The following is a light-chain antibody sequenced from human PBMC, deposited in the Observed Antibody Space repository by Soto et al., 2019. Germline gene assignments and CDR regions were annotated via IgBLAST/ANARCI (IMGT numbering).Light chain of an antibody. CDR1: QSVSSY. CDR2: DAS. V-gene: IGKV3-11*01. Sequence: EIVLTQSPATLSLSPGERATLSCTASQSVSSYLAWYQQKPGQAPRLLIYDASNRATGIPARFSGSGSRTDFTLTISSLEPEDFAVYYCQQRSNWPRTFGQGTKVEIK. CDR3: QQRSNWPRT. J-gene: IGKJ1*01.